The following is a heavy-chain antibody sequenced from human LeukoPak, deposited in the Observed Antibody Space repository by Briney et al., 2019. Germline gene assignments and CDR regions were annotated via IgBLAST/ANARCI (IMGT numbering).Heavy chain of an antibody. V-gene: IGHV3-30*02. CDR2: IWYDGTNE. CDR1: GFTFSSYE. Sequence: GGSLRLSCAASGFTFSSYEMNWVRQAPGKGLEWVAVIWYDGTNENYADSVKGRFTISRDNFKNTLYLQMNSLRAEDTAVYYCAKGLSMYYFDYWGQGTLVTVSS. CDR3: AKGLSMYYFDY. J-gene: IGHJ4*02. D-gene: IGHD3-16*02.